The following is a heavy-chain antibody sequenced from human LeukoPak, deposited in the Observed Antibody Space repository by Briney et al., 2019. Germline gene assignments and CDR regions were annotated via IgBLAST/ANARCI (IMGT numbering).Heavy chain of an antibody. Sequence: GGSLRLSCAASGFTFSSYGMHWVRQAPGKGLEWVAVIWYDGSNKYYADSVKGRFTISRDNSKNTLYLQMNSLRAEDTAVYYCASDSQVYYDFWSGYHNYYYYYGMDVWGQGTTVTVSS. CDR1: GFTFSSYG. V-gene: IGHV3-33*01. D-gene: IGHD3-3*01. J-gene: IGHJ6*02. CDR2: IWYDGSNK. CDR3: ASDSQVYYDFWSGYHNYYYYYGMDV.